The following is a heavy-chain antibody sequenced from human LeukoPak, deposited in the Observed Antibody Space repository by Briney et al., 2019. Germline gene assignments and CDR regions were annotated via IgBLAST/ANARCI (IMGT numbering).Heavy chain of an antibody. D-gene: IGHD3-10*01. Sequence: PSETLSLTCTVSGGSISSSSYYWSWIRQPAGKGLEWIGRIYTSGSTNYNPSLKSRVTISVDTSKNQFSLKLTSVTAADTAVYYCARNGYGSGSSWWGQGTLVTVSS. CDR2: IYTSGST. J-gene: IGHJ4*02. CDR3: ARNGYGSGSSW. V-gene: IGHV4-61*02. CDR1: GGSISSSSYY.